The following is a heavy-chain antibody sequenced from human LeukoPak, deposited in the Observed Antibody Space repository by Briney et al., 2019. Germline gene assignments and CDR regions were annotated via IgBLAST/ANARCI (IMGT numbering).Heavy chain of an antibody. CDR2: IWYDGSSK. CDR1: GFTFSSYA. Sequence: GGSLRLSCAASGFTFSSYAMSWVRQAPGKGLEWVAVIWYDGSSKYYTDSVKGRFTISRDNSKDTLYLQMNSPRADDTGIYYCARSGGRGWYPADYWGQGTLVTVSS. CDR3: ARSGGRGWYPADY. J-gene: IGHJ4*02. V-gene: IGHV3-33*08. D-gene: IGHD6-19*01.